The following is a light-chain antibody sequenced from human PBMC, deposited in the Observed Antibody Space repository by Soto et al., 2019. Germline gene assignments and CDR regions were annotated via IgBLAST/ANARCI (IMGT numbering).Light chain of an antibody. CDR3: QQYESLPLT. CDR1: QDINKN. CDR2: DAS. V-gene: IGKV1-33*01. Sequence: DIQMTQSPSSLSASVGDRVTITCQASQDINKNLIWYQQKPGKAPKLLIYDASDLETGVPSSFSGIGSRTGFTFTISSLQPEDFATYYCQQYESLPLTFGQGTRLEIK. J-gene: IGKJ5*01.